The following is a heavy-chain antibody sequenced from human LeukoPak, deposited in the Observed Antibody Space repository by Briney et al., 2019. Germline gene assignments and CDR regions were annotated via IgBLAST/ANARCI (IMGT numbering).Heavy chain of an antibody. V-gene: IGHV4-59*01. CDR1: GGSISSYF. CDR2: IHYSEHT. CDR3: ARDRRWELLHAFDI. J-gene: IGHJ3*02. Sequence: PSETLSLTCTVSGGSISSYFWSWIRQPPGKGLEWIAYIHYSEHTNYNPSLTSRVTISVDTSKDQFSLKLSSVTAADTAVYYCARDRRWELLHAFDIWGQGTMVTVSS. D-gene: IGHD1-26*01.